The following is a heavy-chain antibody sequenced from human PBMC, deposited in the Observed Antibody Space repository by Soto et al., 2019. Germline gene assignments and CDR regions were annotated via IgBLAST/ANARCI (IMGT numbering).Heavy chain of an antibody. CDR2: IYYSGST. V-gene: IGHV4-30-4*01. J-gene: IGHJ2*01. D-gene: IGHD4-17*01. CDR3: ARDGYGDYAQDWYFDL. CDR1: GGSISSGDYY. Sequence: SETLSLTCTVSGGSISSGDYYWSWIRQPPGKGLEWIGYIYYSGSTYYNPSLKSRVTISVDTSKNQFSLKLSSVTAADTAVYYCARDGYGDYAQDWYFDLWGRGTLVTVSS.